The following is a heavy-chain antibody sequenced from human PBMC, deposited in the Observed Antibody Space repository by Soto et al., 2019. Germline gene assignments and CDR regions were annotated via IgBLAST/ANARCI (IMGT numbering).Heavy chain of an antibody. D-gene: IGHD2-15*01. Sequence: KPSETLSLTCTVSGGSISSVHWSWIRQPPGKGLEWIGYIDYSGGTNYNPALKSRVTLSVDTSKNQFSLKLSSVNAADTAVYYCASVYCSGRTCPYSKDVWGQGTTVTVSS. CDR3: ASVYCSGRTCPYSKDV. J-gene: IGHJ6*01. CDR1: GGSISSVH. V-gene: IGHV4-59*01. CDR2: IDYSGGT.